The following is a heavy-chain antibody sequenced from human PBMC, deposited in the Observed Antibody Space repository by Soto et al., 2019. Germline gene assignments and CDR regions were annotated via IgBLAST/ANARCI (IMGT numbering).Heavy chain of an antibody. V-gene: IGHV3-13*05. J-gene: IGHJ6*02. Sequence: GGSLRPSCVASGFILSGYDMHWVRQATGEGLEWVSAIGTAGDPYYSGSVKGRFTISRGNAENSVYLQMNSLRAGDTAVYYCARAGYDSSGYYFYAMDVWGPGTTVTVSS. D-gene: IGHD3-22*01. CDR1: GFILSGYD. CDR2: IGTAGDP. CDR3: ARAGYDSSGYYFYAMDV.